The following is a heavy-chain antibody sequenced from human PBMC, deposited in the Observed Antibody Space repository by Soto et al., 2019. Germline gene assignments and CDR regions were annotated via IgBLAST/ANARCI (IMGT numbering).Heavy chain of an antibody. D-gene: IGHD3-9*01. Sequence: PSETLSLTCTVSGGSISSYYWSWIRQPAGKGLEWIGRIYTSGSTNYNPSLKSRVTMSVDTSKNQFSLKLSSVTAADTAVYYCARRGDYDIPGDAFDIWGQGTMVTVSS. V-gene: IGHV4-4*07. CDR2: IYTSGST. CDR3: ARRGDYDIPGDAFDI. CDR1: GGSISSYY. J-gene: IGHJ3*02.